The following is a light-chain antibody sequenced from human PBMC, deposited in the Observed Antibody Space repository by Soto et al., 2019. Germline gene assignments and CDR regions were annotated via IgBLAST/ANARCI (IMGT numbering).Light chain of an antibody. J-gene: IGLJ1*01. V-gene: IGLV1-47*01. CDR1: SPNVGRNY. CDR3: CSYAGGYTYV. CDR2: RNN. Sequence: QAVVTQPPSASGTPGQRVTISCSGSSPNVGRNYVYWYQQVPGAAPKLLIYRNNQRPSGVADRFSGSKSDTSASLAISELRSEDEADYYCCSYAGGYTYVFGTVTKLTVL.